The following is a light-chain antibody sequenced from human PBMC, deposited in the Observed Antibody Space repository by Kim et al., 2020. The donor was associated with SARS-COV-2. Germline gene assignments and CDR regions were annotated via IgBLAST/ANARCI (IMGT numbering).Light chain of an antibody. CDR2: GAS. V-gene: IGKV3-15*01. Sequence: SPGERATLSCWASQTIISNVAWYQQKPGQAPRLLIYGASTRATGIPDRFSGSGSGTEFTLTISSLQSEDFAVYYCQQYNKWPPMYTFGQGTKLEI. CDR1: QTIISN. CDR3: QQYNKWPPMYT. J-gene: IGKJ2*01.